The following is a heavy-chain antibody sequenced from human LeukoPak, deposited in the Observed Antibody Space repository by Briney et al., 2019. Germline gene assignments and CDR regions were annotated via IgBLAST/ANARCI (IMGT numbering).Heavy chain of an antibody. Sequence: SETLSLTCAVYGGSFSGYYWSWIRQPPGKGLEWIGEVYHSGSTNYNPSLKSRVTISVDTSKNQFSLKLTSLTAADTAVYYCARRQQEEALYDSSGYYFVGAFDIWGQGTMVTVSS. D-gene: IGHD3-22*01. V-gene: IGHV4-34*01. CDR1: GGSFSGYY. CDR3: ARRQQEEALYDSSGYYFVGAFDI. CDR2: VYHSGST. J-gene: IGHJ3*02.